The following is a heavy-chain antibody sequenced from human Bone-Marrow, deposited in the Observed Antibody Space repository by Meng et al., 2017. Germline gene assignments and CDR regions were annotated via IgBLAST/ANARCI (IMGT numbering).Heavy chain of an antibody. Sequence: QVRLEESGGEVKKPGSSVKVSYRASGYTFTNYSLHWVRQAPGQGLEWMGMINPSGGTTNYAQKVQGRITMTTDTSTSTVYMQLSSLRSDDTAVNYCARPLRSGSSGWYGRWGYWGQGTLVTVSS. CDR2: INPSGGTT. D-gene: IGHD6-19*01. J-gene: IGHJ4*02. V-gene: IGHV1-46*01. CDR1: GYTFTNYS. CDR3: ARPLRSGSSGWYGRWGY.